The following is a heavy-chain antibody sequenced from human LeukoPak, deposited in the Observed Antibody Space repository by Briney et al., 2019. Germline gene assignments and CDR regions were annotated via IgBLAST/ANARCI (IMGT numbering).Heavy chain of an antibody. D-gene: IGHD6-19*01. V-gene: IGHV1-24*01. CDR1: GYTLTELS. CDR3: ATDLGKWLVERFNY. Sequence: GASVKVSCKVSGYTLTELSMHWVRQAPGKGLEWMGGFDPEGGETIYAQKFQGRVTMTEDTSTDTAYMELSSLRSEDTAVYYCATDLGKWLVERFNYWGQGTLVTVSS. J-gene: IGHJ4*02. CDR2: FDPEGGET.